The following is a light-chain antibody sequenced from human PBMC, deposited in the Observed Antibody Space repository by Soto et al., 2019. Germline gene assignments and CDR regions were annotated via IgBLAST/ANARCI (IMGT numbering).Light chain of an antibody. CDR1: SSDVGADKY. J-gene: IGLJ2*01. V-gene: IGLV2-14*01. Sequence: QSVLTQPASVSGSPGQSITISCPGTSSDVGADKYVSWYQQHPGKVPKLILFEVSDRPSGISDRFSGSKSGNTASLTISGLQDEDEGDYYCSSYTTSNTVIFGGGTKLTVL. CDR3: SSYTTSNTVI. CDR2: EVS.